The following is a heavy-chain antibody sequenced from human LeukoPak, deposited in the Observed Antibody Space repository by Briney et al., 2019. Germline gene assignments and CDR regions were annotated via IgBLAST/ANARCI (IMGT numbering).Heavy chain of an antibody. D-gene: IGHD1-26*01. Sequence: SETLSPTCAVSGGSITATDFDRAWIRQPPGQALEWIATISSSGKSYYNPYFMSRVTISVDTSKNQFSLDVTSVTAADTGLFYCARFKGGTGFDYWGRGVLVIVS. CDR2: ISSSGKS. V-gene: IGHV4-39*01. CDR1: GGSITATDFD. J-gene: IGHJ4*02. CDR3: ARFKGGTGFDY.